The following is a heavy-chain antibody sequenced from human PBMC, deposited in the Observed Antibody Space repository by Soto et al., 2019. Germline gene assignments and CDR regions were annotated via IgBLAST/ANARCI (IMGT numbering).Heavy chain of an antibody. J-gene: IGHJ5*02. D-gene: IGHD2-2*01. Sequence: QVQLQQWGAGLLKPSETLSLTCAVYGGSFSGYYWSWIRQPPGKGLEWIGEINHSGSTNYNPSLNSRVTKSVDTSKNQFSLKLSSVTAADTAVYYCARGRIVVVPAAKYNWFDPWGQGTLVTVSS. CDR1: GGSFSGYY. CDR3: ARGRIVVVPAAKYNWFDP. CDR2: INHSGST. V-gene: IGHV4-34*01.